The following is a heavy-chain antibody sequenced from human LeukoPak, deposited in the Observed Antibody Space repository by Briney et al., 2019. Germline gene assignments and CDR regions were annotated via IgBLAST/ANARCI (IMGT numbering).Heavy chain of an antibody. V-gene: IGHV1-3*01. D-gene: IGHD3-22*01. CDR1: GYTFTSYA. Sequence: ASVKVSCKASGYTFTSYAVHWVRQAPGQRLEWMGWINAGNGNTKYSQKFQGRVTITRDTSASTAYMELSSLRSEDTAVYYCASLPPYDSSGYYYNYWGQGTLVTVSS. CDR2: INAGNGNT. J-gene: IGHJ4*02. CDR3: ASLPPYDSSGYYYNY.